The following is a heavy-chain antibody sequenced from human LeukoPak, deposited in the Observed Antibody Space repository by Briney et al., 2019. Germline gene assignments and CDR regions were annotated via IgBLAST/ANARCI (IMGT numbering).Heavy chain of an antibody. V-gene: IGHV3-30-3*01. CDR3: ARGSWELYFDY. D-gene: IGHD1-26*01. CDR1: GLTFSSYA. CDR2: ISYDGSNK. J-gene: IGHJ4*02. Sequence: GGSLRLSCAASGLTFSSYAMHWVRQAPGKGLEWVAVISYDGSNKYYADSVKGRFTISRDNSKNTLYLQMNSLRAEDTAVYYCARGSWELYFDYWGQGTLVTVSS.